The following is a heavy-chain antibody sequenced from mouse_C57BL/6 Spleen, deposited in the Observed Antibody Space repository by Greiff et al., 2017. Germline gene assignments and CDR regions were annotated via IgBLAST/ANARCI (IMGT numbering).Heavy chain of an antibody. D-gene: IGHD1-1*01. J-gene: IGHJ2*01. Sequence: VQLQQPGAELVRPGTSVKLSCKASGYTFTSYWMHWVKQRPGQGLEWIGVIDPSDSYTNYNQKFKGKATLTVDTSSSTAYMLLSSLTSEDSAVYYCAIYGSSYDYWGQGTTLTVSS. CDR1: GYTFTSYW. CDR2: IDPSDSYT. V-gene: IGHV1-59*01. CDR3: AIYGSSYDY.